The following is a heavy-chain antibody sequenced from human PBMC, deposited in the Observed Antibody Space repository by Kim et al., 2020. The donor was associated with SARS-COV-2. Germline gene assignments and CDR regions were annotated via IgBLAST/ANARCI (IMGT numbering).Heavy chain of an antibody. D-gene: IGHD6-19*01. CDR3: ASDGDLYSSGKDAFDI. V-gene: IGHV3-7*01. CDR2: IKQDGNQK. CDR1: GFTFSSYW. J-gene: IGHJ3*02. Sequence: GGSLRLSCAASGFTFSSYWMTWVRQAPGKGLEWVANIKQDGNQKYYVDSVKGRFTISRDNAKNSLYLQMNSLRAEDTAVYYCASDGDLYSSGKDAFDICGQGTMVTVSS.